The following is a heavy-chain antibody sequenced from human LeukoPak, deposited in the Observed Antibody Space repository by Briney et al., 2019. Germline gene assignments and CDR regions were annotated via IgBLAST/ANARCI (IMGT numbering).Heavy chain of an antibody. CDR3: ARGNDSSGYYLRAFDI. D-gene: IGHD3-22*01. Sequence: LRLSCAASGFTFSSYAMTWIRQHPGKGLEWIGYIYYSGSTYYNPSLKSRVTISVDTSKNQFSLKLSSVTAADTAVYYCARGNDSSGYYLRAFDIWGQGTMVTVSS. V-gene: IGHV4-31*02. J-gene: IGHJ3*02. CDR1: GFTFSSYA. CDR2: IYYSGST.